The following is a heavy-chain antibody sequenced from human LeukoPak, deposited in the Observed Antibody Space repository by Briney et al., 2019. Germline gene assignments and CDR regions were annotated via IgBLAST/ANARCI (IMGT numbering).Heavy chain of an antibody. Sequence: PGGSLRLSCAASGFTFSSYSMNWVRQAPGKVLEWVASISTSSSYIYYADSLKGRFTISRDNAKNSMYLQMNSLRTEDTAVYYCARVKDHRGIAVAGSDYWGQGTLVTVSS. V-gene: IGHV3-21*01. D-gene: IGHD6-13*01. CDR3: ARVKDHRGIAVAGSDY. CDR1: GFTFSSYS. CDR2: ISTSSSYI. J-gene: IGHJ4*02.